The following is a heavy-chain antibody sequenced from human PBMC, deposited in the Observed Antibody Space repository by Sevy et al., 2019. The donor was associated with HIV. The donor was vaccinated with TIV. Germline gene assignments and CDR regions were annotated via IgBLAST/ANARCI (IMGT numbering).Heavy chain of an antibody. CDR1: GFTFSSYS. D-gene: IGHD5-12*01. CDR2: ISGSSTTI. J-gene: IGHJ6*02. CDR3: AREGGYSDQGMDV. V-gene: IGHV3-48*01. Sequence: GGSLRLPCAASGFTFSSYSMNWVRQAPGKGLEWASYISGSSTTIYYADSVKGRFTISRDNAKNSLYLQMNSLRAEDTAVYYCAREGGYSDQGMDVWGQGTTVTVSS.